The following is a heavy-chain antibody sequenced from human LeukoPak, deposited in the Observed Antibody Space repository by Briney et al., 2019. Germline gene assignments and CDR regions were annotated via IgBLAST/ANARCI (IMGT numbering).Heavy chain of an antibody. CDR3: AKPHLEWLLQVYFDY. CDR2: ISGSGGST. V-gene: IGHV3-23*01. Sequence: PGGSLRLSCAASGFTFSSYAMSWVRQAPGKGLEWVSAISGSGGSTYYADSVKGRFTISRDNSKNTLYLQMNILRAEDTAVYYCAKPHLEWLLQVYFDYWGQGTLVTVSS. J-gene: IGHJ4*02. CDR1: GFTFSSYA. D-gene: IGHD3-3*01.